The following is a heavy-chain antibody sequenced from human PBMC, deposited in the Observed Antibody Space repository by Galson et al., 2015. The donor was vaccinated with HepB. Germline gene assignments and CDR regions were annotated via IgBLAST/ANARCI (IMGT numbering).Heavy chain of an antibody. CDR1: GFTFTNYA. D-gene: IGHD6-19*01. CDR3: ARDFFSAVAGIFDY. J-gene: IGHJ4*02. V-gene: IGHV3-21*01. CDR2: LSSSSYI. Sequence: SLRLSCAVSGFTFTNYAMTWVRQAPGKGLEWVSALSSSSYIYYADSVKGRFTISRDNAKNSLYLQMNSLRAEDTAVYYCARDFFSAVAGIFDYWGQGTLVTVSS.